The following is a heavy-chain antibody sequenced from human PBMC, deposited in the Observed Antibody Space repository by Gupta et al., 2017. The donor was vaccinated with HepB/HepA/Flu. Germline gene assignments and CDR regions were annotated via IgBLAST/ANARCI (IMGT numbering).Heavy chain of an antibody. Sequence: QVHIQQLGAGLLKPSETLSLTCALSSGSLSGYYWHWIRQSPEKGLEWIGEVRHSGGTSYNPSLKSRITVSLDTSRNQVSLELRSVTAADTAIYYCARAGGGFLQPSTRGVISYWGEGTLVIVSS. D-gene: IGHD2-8*02. CDR1: SGSLSGYY. V-gene: IGHV4-34*02. CDR2: VRHSGGT. CDR3: ARAGGGFLQPSTRGVISY. J-gene: IGHJ4*02.